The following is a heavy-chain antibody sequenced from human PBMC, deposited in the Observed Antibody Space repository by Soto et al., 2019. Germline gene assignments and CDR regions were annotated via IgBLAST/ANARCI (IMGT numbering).Heavy chain of an antibody. CDR2: IIPIFGTA. V-gene: IGHV1-69*12. CDR1: GGTFSSYA. CDR3: ATSTGGYCSGGSCYSVDY. J-gene: IGHJ4*02. D-gene: IGHD2-15*01. Sequence: QVQLVQSGAEVKKPGSSVKVSCKASGGTFSSYAISWVRQAPGQGLEWMGGIIPIFGTANYAQKFQGRVTITAAESTSTAYMELSSLRAEDTAVYYCATSTGGYCSGGSCYSVDYWGQGTLVTVSS.